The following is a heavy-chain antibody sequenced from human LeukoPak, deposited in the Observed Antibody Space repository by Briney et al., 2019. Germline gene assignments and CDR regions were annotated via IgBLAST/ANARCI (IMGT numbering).Heavy chain of an antibody. Sequence: GGALRVSCAASVFTSCSSAINWVPQALGKGVGWVGNVWSDGSTKNYGDSVKGRFNISRDNSKNTLYLQMNRLRVDDTAVYFCAKGGARPLDDAYDIWGQGTMVTVSS. J-gene: IGHJ3*02. CDR1: VFTSCSSA. V-gene: IGHV3-33*06. CDR2: VWSDGSTK. CDR3: AKGGARPLDDAYDI.